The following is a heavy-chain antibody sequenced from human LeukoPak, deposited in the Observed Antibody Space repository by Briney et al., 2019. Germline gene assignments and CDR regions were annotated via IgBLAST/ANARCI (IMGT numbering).Heavy chain of an antibody. Sequence: GASVKVSCEASGYIFSGYYMHWVRQAPGQGLEWMGCINPNSGVTNYAQKFQDRINMARDTSITTSYMELSRLRSDDTAVYYCARGRFNYFDSNGHDAFDIWSQGTMVTVSS. CDR3: ARGRFNYFDSNGHDAFDI. J-gene: IGHJ3*02. D-gene: IGHD3-22*01. CDR1: GYIFSGYY. V-gene: IGHV1-2*02. CDR2: INPNSGVT.